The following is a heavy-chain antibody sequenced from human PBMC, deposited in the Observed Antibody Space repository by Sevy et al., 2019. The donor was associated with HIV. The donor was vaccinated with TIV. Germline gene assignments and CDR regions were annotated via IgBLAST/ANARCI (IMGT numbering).Heavy chain of an antibody. D-gene: IGHD3-10*02. Sequence: GGSLRLSCAASGVTVSNNYMTWVRQAPGKGPEWLAVISSDGINHNYAASVKGRFTIYRDNSKSLLFLQMNSLTPNDTAVYFCTKESLRGTYIRGDFDHWGQGTLVTVSS. V-gene: IGHV3-30*18. CDR2: ISSDGINH. CDR3: TKESLRGTYIRGDFDH. CDR1: GVTVSNNY. J-gene: IGHJ4*02.